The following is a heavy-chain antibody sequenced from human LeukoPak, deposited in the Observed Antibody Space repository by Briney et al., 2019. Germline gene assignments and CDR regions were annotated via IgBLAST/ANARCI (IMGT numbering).Heavy chain of an antibody. CDR2: IKEDGSEK. J-gene: IGHJ3*02. D-gene: IGHD2-15*01. Sequence: PGGSLRLSCAASGFTFSLYWMAWVRQAPGKGLEWVANIKEDGSEKYYVDSVKGRFTISRDNAKNSLYLQMNSLRAEDTAVYYCAGHLSGWHDAFDIWGQGTMVTVSS. CDR3: AGHLSGWHDAFDI. CDR1: GFTFSLYW. V-gene: IGHV3-7*01.